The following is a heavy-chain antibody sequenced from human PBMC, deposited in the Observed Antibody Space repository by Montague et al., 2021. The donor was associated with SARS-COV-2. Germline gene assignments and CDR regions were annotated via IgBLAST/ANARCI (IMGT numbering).Heavy chain of an antibody. CDR2: TFYSGST. Sequence: SETLSLTCTVSGDSINNYYWCWIWQPQGPGLERIGNTFYSGSTMNNPSPKSRVTVSVDTSKNQFSLTLSFMTAADPAVYFCAWLSGYNPFDAFDLWGPGTMVTVSS. CDR3: AWLSGYNPFDAFDL. D-gene: IGHD5-24*01. J-gene: IGHJ3*01. V-gene: IGHV4-59*08. CDR1: GDSINNYY.